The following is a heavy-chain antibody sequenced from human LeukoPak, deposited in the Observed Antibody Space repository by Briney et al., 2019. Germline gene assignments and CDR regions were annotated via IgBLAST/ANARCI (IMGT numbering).Heavy chain of an antibody. V-gene: IGHV3-23*01. CDR3: AKVRGVYCSSSACYYFDH. J-gene: IGHJ4*02. D-gene: IGHD2-2*01. CDR1: GFTFSSYA. Sequence: GGSLRLSCAASGFTFSSYAMTWVRQAPGRGLEWLSGISPSASRTDYADSVKGRFTISRDNSKNTLDLQMNSLRPEDTAMYFRAKVRGVYCSSSACYYFDHWGQGTLVTVSS. CDR2: ISPSASRT.